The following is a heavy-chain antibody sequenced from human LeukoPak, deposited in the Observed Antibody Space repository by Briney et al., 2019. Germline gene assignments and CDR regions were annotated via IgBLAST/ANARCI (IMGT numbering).Heavy chain of an antibody. J-gene: IGHJ3*02. CDR3: ASQDGSREIAFDI. CDR1: GGPFSGYY. CDR2: INHSGST. D-gene: IGHD5-24*01. Sequence: PSETLSLTCAVYGGPFSGYYWSWIRQPPGKGLEWIGEINHSGSTNYNPSLKSRVTISVDTSKNQFSLKLSSVTAADTAVYYCASQDGSREIAFDIWGQGTMVTVSS. V-gene: IGHV4-34*01.